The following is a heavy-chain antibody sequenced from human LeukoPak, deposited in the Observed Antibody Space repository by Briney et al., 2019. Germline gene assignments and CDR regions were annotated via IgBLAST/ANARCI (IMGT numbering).Heavy chain of an antibody. CDR1: GFTFSSYA. Sequence: PGGSLRLSCAASGFTFSSYAMHWVRQAPGKGLEWVAVISYDGSNKYYADSVKGRFTICRANTKKTLYLQLNSLRAEDTAVYYCARDWVRETDSVVVVAPNDAFDIWGQGTMVAVSS. J-gene: IGHJ3*02. V-gene: IGHV3-30-3*01. D-gene: IGHD2-15*01. CDR3: ARDWVRETDSVVVVAPNDAFDI. CDR2: ISYDGSNK.